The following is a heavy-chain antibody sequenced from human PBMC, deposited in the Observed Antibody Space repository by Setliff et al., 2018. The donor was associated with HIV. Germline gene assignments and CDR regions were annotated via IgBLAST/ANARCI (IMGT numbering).Heavy chain of an antibody. J-gene: IGHJ4*02. CDR2: ISSSSSTI. D-gene: IGHD3-9*01. CDR1: GFTFSSYS. Sequence: PGGSLRLSCAASGFTFSSYSMNWVRQAPGKGLEWVSYISSSSSTIYYADSVKGRFTISRDNAKNSLYLQMNSLRAEDTAVYYCARDRDWAFDYWGQGILVTVSS. CDR3: ARDRDWAFDY. V-gene: IGHV3-48*01.